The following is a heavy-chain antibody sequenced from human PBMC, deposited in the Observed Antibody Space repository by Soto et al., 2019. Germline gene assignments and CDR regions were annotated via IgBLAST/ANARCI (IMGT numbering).Heavy chain of an antibody. D-gene: IGHD4-17*01. J-gene: IGHJ4*02. V-gene: IGHV4-39*01. CDR3: ARVGDRYFDY. CDR1: GGSISSSSYY. CDR2: IYYSGST. Sequence: SETLSLTCTVSGGSISSSSYYWGWIRQPPGKGLEWIGSIYYSGSTYYNPSLKSRVTISVDTSKNQFSLKLSSVTAADTAVYYCARVGDRYFDYWGQGTLVTVSS.